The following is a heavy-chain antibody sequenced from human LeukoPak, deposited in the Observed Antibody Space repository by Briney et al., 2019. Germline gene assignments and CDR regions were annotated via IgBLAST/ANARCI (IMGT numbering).Heavy chain of an antibody. D-gene: IGHD2-2*01. CDR2: IIPIFGTA. CDR3: ARSRSTSFDDAFDI. V-gene: IGHV1-69*05. J-gene: IGHJ3*02. CDR1: GYTFTGYY. Sequence: ASVRVSCKASGYTFTGYYVHWVRQAPGQGPEWMGGIIPIFGTANYAQKFQGRVTITTDESTSTAYMELSSLRSEDTAVYYCARSRSTSFDDAFDIWGQGTMVTVSS.